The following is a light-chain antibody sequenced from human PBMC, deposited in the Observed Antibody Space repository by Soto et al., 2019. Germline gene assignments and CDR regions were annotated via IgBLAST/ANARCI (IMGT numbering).Light chain of an antibody. Sequence: DFVMTQSPDSLAVSLGERATINCKASQSVFSNSNNKNYLAWFQQKSGQPPKLLIYWASARQSGVPDRFSGSGSATDFTLTISSLQAEDVAVYYCQQYHSDPITFGQGTRLEIK. CDR3: QQYHSDPIT. CDR2: WAS. J-gene: IGKJ5*01. V-gene: IGKV4-1*01. CDR1: QSVFSNSNNKNY.